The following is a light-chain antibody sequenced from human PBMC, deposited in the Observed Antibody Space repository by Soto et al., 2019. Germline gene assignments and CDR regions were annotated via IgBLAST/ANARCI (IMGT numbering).Light chain of an antibody. V-gene: IGKV1-39*01. CDR3: QQSSSTTYT. J-gene: IGKJ2*01. CDR2: AAS. Sequence: DIQMTQSPSSLSASVGDRVTITCRASQSISSYLNCYQQKPGKAPKLMIYAASSLQSGVPSRFSGSGSGTDFTLTISSLQPEDFATYYCQQSSSTTYTFGQGTKLEIK. CDR1: QSISSY.